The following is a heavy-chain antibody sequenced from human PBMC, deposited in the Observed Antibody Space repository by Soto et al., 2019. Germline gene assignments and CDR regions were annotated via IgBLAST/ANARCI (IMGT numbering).Heavy chain of an antibody. V-gene: IGHV3-11*01. Sequence: GGSLRLSCATSGFTFSDYYMSWIRQAPGKGLEWVSYISSSGDIIYYADSVKGRFTISRDNARNSLYLQMNSLRAEDTAVYYCARDLGYYASSGYFDYWGQRALVTVSS. CDR1: GFTFSDYY. CDR3: ARDLGYYASSGYFDY. J-gene: IGHJ4*02. D-gene: IGHD3-22*01. CDR2: ISSSGDII.